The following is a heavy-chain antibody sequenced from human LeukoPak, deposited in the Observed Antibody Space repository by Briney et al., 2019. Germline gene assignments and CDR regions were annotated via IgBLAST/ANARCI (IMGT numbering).Heavy chain of an antibody. CDR2: INHSGST. Sequence: SETLSLTCTVSGGSISSSNYYWGWIRQPPGKGLEWIGEINHSGSTNYNPSLKSRVTISVDTSKNQFSLKLSSVTAADTAVYYCARQTMVRGVIMSPRPLFDYWGQGTLVTVSS. CDR3: ARQTMVRGVIMSPRPLFDY. D-gene: IGHD3-10*01. V-gene: IGHV4-39*01. CDR1: GGSISSSNYY. J-gene: IGHJ4*02.